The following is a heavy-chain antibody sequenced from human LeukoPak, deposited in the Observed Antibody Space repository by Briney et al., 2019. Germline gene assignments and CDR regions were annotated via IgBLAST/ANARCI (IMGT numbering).Heavy chain of an antibody. J-gene: IGHJ4*02. Sequence: PGGSLRLSCAASGFTFSTSWMHWVRQAPGKWLVWVSRINSDGKSTNYADSVKGRFTISRDNAKNTLYLQMNSLRTEDTAVYYCVRDMGYYDKVWGQGTLVTVSS. CDR3: VRDMGYYDKV. V-gene: IGHV3-74*01. CDR1: GFTFSTSW. D-gene: IGHD3-22*01. CDR2: INSDGKST.